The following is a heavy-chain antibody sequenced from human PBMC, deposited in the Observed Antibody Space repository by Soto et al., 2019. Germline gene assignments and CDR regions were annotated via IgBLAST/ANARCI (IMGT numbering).Heavy chain of an antibody. Sequence: ETLSLTCTVSGGSISSSSYYWGWIRQPPGKGLEWIGSIYYSGSTYYNPSLKSRVTISVDTSKNQFSLKLSSVTAADTAVYYCARPLDYYYDSSGFAWFDPWGQGTLVTVSS. CDR3: ARPLDYYYDSSGFAWFDP. J-gene: IGHJ5*02. CDR1: GGSISSSSYY. D-gene: IGHD3-22*01. V-gene: IGHV4-39*01. CDR2: IYYSGST.